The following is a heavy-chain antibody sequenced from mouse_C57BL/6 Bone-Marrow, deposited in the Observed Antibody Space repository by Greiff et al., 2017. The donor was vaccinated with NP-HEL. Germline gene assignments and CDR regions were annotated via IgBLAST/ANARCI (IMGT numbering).Heavy chain of an antibody. CDR2: INPYNGGT. CDR3: ARERIYYYGSSPPYWYFDV. D-gene: IGHD1-1*01. CDR1: GYTFTDYY. J-gene: IGHJ1*03. V-gene: IGHV1-19*01. Sequence: VQLQQSGPVLVKPGASVKMSCKASGYTFTDYYMNWVKQSHGKSLEWIGVINPYNGGTSYNQQFKGKATLTVDKSSSTAYMELNSLTSEDSAVYYCARERIYYYGSSPPYWYFDVWGTGTTVTVSS.